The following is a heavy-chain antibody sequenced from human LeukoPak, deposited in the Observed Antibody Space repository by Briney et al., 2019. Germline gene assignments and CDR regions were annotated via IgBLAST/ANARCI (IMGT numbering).Heavy chain of an antibody. CDR2: ISGSGGST. CDR3: AKGLKYYYDSSPSPGMY. Sequence: GGSLRLSCAASGFTFSSYWMSWVRQAPGKGLEWVSAISGSGGSTYYADSVKGRFTISRDNAKNTLYLQMNSLRAEDTAVYYCAKGLKYYYDSSPSPGMYWGQGTLVTVSS. V-gene: IGHV3-23*01. CDR1: GFTFSSYW. D-gene: IGHD3-22*01. J-gene: IGHJ4*02.